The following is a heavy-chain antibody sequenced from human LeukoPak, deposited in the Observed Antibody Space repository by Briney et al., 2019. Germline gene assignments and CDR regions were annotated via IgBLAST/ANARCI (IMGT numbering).Heavy chain of an antibody. J-gene: IGHJ4*02. V-gene: IGHV3-48*03. CDR2: ISSSGSTI. CDR3: ARARGRFDY. Sequence: QPGGSLRLSCAASGFTFSSYEMNWVRQAPGKGLEWVSYISSSGSTIYYADSVKGRFTISRDNAKNSLYLQMSSLRAEDTAVYYCARARGRFDYWGQGTLVTVSS. CDR1: GFTFSSYE.